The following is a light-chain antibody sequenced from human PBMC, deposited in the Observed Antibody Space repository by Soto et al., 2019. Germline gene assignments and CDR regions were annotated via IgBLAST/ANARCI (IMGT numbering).Light chain of an antibody. CDR2: KAS. Sequence: DIQMTQSPSTLSASVGDRVTITCRASQSISIWLAWYQQKPGKAPKLLIYKASSLESGVPSRFSGSGSGTEFTLTISSLQPDDFATYYCQQYNNYSRPFGQGTKVEIK. CDR1: QSISIW. CDR3: QQYNNYSRP. J-gene: IGKJ1*01. V-gene: IGKV1-5*03.